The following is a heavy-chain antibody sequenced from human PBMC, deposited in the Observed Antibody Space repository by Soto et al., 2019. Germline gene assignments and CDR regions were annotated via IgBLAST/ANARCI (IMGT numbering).Heavy chain of an antibody. CDR3: ARHYSSGWDYFDY. D-gene: IGHD6-19*01. V-gene: IGHV4-39*01. Sequence: QLQLQESGPGLVKPSETLSLTCNVSGGSIGTRNYYWARIRQPPGKGLEWIGSLYYSGSTYYNPSLKSRVTISVDTSKNQFSLKVTSVTAADTAVYYCARHYSSGWDYFDYWGQGTLVTVSS. CDR2: LYYSGST. J-gene: IGHJ4*02. CDR1: GGSIGTRNYY.